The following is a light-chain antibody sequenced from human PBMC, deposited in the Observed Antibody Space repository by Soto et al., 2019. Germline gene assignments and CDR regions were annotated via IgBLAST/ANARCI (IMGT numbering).Light chain of an antibody. CDR3: GGWDDSLSGPV. CDR1: SSNIGSNY. CDR2: RDN. J-gene: IGLJ2*01. Sequence: QSVVTQPPSASGTPGQRVNISCSGSSSNIGSNYVYWYRQFPRTAPKLLIQRDNQRPSGVPPRFSGSKSGTSASLAISGLRSEDEADYYCGGWDDSLSGPVFGGGTKVTVL. V-gene: IGLV1-47*01.